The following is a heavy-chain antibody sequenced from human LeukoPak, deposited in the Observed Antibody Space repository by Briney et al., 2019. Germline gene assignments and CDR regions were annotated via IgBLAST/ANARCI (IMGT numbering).Heavy chain of an antibody. CDR1: GFTFSSFT. V-gene: IGHV3-23*01. Sequence: GGSLRLSCAASGFTFSSFTVSWVRQAPEKGLEWLSVYNGGNDGTYYADSVKGRFTISRDNSKNTLYLQLNSLRTEDTAVYYCAKANGITGTTYWYFDLWGRGTLVTVSS. D-gene: IGHD1-7*01. CDR2: YNGGNDGT. J-gene: IGHJ2*01. CDR3: AKANGITGTTYWYFDL.